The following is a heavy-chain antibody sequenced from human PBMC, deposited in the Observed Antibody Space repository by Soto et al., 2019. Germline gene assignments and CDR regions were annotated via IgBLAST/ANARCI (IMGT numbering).Heavy chain of an antibody. J-gene: IGHJ4*02. Sequence: QLQLQESGPGLVKPSETLSLTCSVSGGSISRSLSCWGWIRQPPGKGLEWIGSIYYSGTTYYKPSLESRVPISPDPSKKQFPPKLTSVTAANPAVYYCARPVSPHGDYLFDHWGQGTLGTVSS. CDR2: IYYSGTT. D-gene: IGHD4-17*01. CDR3: ARPVSPHGDYLFDH. V-gene: IGHV4-39*01. CDR1: GGSISRSLSC.